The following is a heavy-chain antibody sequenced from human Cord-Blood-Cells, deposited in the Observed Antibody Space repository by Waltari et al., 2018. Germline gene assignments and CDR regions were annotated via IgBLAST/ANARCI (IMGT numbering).Heavy chain of an antibody. D-gene: IGHD2-2*01. Sequence: EVQLVQSGAEVKKPGESLKISCKGSGYSFTSYWIGWVRQMPGKGLEGMEIDDPGDADTRYSPSFQGQVTISADKSISTAYLQWSSLKASDTAMYYCARQGCSSTSCYNGLDPWGQGTLVTVSS. CDR3: ARQGCSSTSCYNGLDP. CDR2: DDPGDADT. J-gene: IGHJ5*02. V-gene: IGHV5-51*01. CDR1: GYSFTSYW.